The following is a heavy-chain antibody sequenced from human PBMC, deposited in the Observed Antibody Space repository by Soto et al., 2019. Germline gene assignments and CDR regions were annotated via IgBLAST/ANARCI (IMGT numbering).Heavy chain of an antibody. Sequence: SETLSVTCTVSCGSISSYYWSWIRQPPGKGLEWIGYIYYSGSTNYNPSLKSRVTISVDTSKNQFSLKLSSVTAADTAVYYCARRYGDCFYYWGQGTLVTVS. CDR2: IYYSGST. J-gene: IGHJ4*02. CDR3: ARRYGDCFYY. V-gene: IGHV4-59*08. CDR1: CGSISSYY. D-gene: IGHD4-17*01.